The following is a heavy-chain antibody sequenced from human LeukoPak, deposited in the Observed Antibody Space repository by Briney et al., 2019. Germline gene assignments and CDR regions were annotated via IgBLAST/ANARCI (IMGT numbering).Heavy chain of an antibody. CDR2: MRQDGSDK. D-gene: IGHD6-13*01. Sequence: GGSLRLSCAISGFTSSTAWLTWVRQAPGKGPEWVADMRQDGSDKYYLDSVRGRFFISGDIVKNSVSLHMNRLSVEDTAVYYCVAYKFLLSWSASDFWGRGTMVTVSS. CDR1: GFTSSTAW. V-gene: IGHV3-7*01. CDR3: VAYKFLLSWSASDF. J-gene: IGHJ3*01.